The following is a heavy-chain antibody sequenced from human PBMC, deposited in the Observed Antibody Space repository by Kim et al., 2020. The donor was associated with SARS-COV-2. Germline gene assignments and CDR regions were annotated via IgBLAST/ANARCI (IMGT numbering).Heavy chain of an antibody. CDR2: INAGNGNT. CDR3: ARGKDGIWFGEPRDGMDV. V-gene: IGHV1-3*01. CDR1: GYTFTSYA. D-gene: IGHD3-10*01. Sequence: ASVKVSCKASGYTFTSYAMHWVRQAPGQRLEWMGWINAGNGNTKYSQKFQGRVTITRDTSASTAYMELSSLRSEDTAVYYCARGKDGIWFGEPRDGMDVWGQGTTVTVSS. J-gene: IGHJ6*02.